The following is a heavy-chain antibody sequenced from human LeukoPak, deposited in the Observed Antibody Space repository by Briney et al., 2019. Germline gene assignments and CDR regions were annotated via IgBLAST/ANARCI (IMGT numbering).Heavy chain of an antibody. J-gene: IGHJ4*02. CDR2: ISWNSGSI. D-gene: IGHD3-10*01. Sequence: PGGSLRLSCAASGFTFDDYAMHWVRQAPGKDPEWVSGISWNSGSIGYADSVKGRFTISRDNAKNSLYLQMNSLRAEDTALYYCAKDSYGSGSYYPYFDYWGQGTLVIVSS. CDR3: AKDSYGSGSYYPYFDY. CDR1: GFTFDDYA. V-gene: IGHV3-9*01.